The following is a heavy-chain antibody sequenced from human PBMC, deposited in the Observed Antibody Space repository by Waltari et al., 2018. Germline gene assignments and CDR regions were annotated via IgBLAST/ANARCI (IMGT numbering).Heavy chain of an antibody. Sequence: EVQLVQSGAEVKKPGESLKISCKGSGYSFTSYWIGWVRQMRGKGLEWMGIIYPGDSDTRYSPSCQGQVTISADTSISTAYLQCRSLKASDTAMYYCARRGGYCTNGVCYYFDYWGQGTLVTVSS. CDR3: ARRGGYCTNGVCYYFDY. CDR2: IYPGDSDT. CDR1: GYSFTSYW. D-gene: IGHD2-8*01. V-gene: IGHV5-51*03. J-gene: IGHJ4*02.